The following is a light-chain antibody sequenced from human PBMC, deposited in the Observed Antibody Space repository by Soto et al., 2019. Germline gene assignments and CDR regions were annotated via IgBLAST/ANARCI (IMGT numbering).Light chain of an antibody. CDR1: QSVSTN. J-gene: IGKJ5*01. V-gene: IGKV3-11*01. CDR3: QQRSDWPPIT. Sequence: EVVLKQSPATLSLSPEERATLSCRASQSVSTNLAWYQQKPGQAPRLLIYDASNRATGIPARFSGSGSGTDFSLTISSLEPEDFAVYYCQQRSDWPPITFGQGTRLEIK. CDR2: DAS.